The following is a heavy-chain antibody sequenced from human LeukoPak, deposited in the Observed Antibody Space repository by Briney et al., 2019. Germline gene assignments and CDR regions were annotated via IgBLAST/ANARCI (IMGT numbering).Heavy chain of an antibody. CDR1: GGSISSSSYY. D-gene: IGHD2-2*01. CDR3: ARRDCTSTTCYAGSYYFDY. Sequence: SETLSLTCSVFGGSISSSSYYWGWIRQPPGKGLEWIGSIYYSGSSYYNPSLKSRVTISVDTSKNQFSLKLTPVTAADTAVYYCARRDCTSTTCYAGSYYFDYWGQGTLVTVSS. J-gene: IGHJ4*02. V-gene: IGHV4-39*01. CDR2: IYYSGSS.